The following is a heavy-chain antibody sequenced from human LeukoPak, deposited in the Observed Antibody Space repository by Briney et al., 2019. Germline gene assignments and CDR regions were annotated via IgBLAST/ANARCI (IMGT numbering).Heavy chain of an antibody. CDR2: INHSGST. J-gene: IGHJ4*02. V-gene: IGHV4-34*01. D-gene: IGHD5-18*01. Sequence: SETLSLTCAVYGGSFSGYYWSWIRQPPGKGLEWIGEINHSGSTNYNPSLKSRVTISVDTSKNQFSLKLSSVTAADTAVYYCARVGQGYSYGHQDYWGQGTLVTVSS. CDR1: GGSFSGYY. CDR3: ARVGQGYSYGHQDY.